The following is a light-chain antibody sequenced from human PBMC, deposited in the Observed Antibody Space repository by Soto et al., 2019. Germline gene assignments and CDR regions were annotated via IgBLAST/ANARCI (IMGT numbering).Light chain of an antibody. CDR1: QSVSSSH. Sequence: EVVLTQSPGTLSLSPGERATLSCRASQSVSSSHLAWYQQTPGQAPRLLIYGASKRASGIPDRFSGSGSGTEFTLTISSLQSEDFAVYYCQQYKNWPPITFGQGTRLEIK. J-gene: IGKJ5*01. CDR2: GAS. CDR3: QQYKNWPPIT. V-gene: IGKV3D-15*01.